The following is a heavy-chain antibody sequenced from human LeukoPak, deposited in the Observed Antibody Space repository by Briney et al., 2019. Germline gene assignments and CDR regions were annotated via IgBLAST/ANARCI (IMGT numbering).Heavy chain of an antibody. Sequence: PSETLSLTCTVSGASISSYYWSWIRQPPGKGLEWIGYIYYTGSTNYNPSLRSRVTISLDTSKNQFSLKLSSVTAADTAVYYCARLTTADYYYYYMDVWGKGTTVTVSS. CDR3: ARLTTADYYYYYMDV. CDR2: IYYTGST. D-gene: IGHD4-17*01. J-gene: IGHJ6*03. CDR1: GASISSYY. V-gene: IGHV4-59*01.